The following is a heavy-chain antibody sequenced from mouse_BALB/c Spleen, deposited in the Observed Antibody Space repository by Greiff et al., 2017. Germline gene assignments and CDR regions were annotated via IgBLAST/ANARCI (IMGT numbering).Heavy chain of an antibody. CDR3: TREDYYGSSPWYFDV. V-gene: IGHV5-6-4*01. CDR2: ISSGGSYT. J-gene: IGHJ1*01. D-gene: IGHD1-1*01. CDR1: GFTFSSYT. Sequence: EVQLQESGGGLVKPGGSLKLSCAASGFTFSSYTMSWVRQTPEKRLEWVATISSGGSYTYYPDSVKGRFTISRDNAKNTLYLQMSSLKSEDTAMYYCTREDYYGSSPWYFDVWGAGTTVTVSS.